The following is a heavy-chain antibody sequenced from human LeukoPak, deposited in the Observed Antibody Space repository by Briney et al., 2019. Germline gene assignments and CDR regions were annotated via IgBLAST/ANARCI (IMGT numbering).Heavy chain of an antibody. V-gene: IGHV4-39*07. J-gene: IGHJ5*02. Sequence: SETLSLTGTVSGGSISSSSYYWGWIRQPPGKGLEWIGSIYYSGSTYYNPSLKSRVTISVDTSKNQFSLKLSSVTAADTAVYYCARDFRGCSSTSCYLNWFDPWGQGTLVTVSS. D-gene: IGHD2-2*01. CDR2: IYYSGST. CDR1: GGSISSSSYY. CDR3: ARDFRGCSSTSCYLNWFDP.